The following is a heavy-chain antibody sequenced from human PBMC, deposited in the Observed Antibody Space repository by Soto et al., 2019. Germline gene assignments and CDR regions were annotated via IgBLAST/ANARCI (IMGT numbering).Heavy chain of an antibody. CDR1: GGSISSGGYY. V-gene: IGHV4-31*03. CDR2: IYYSGST. D-gene: IGHD2-15*01. Sequence: QVQLQESGPGLVKPSQTLSLTCTVSGGSISSGGYYWSWIRQHPGKGLEWIGYIYYSGSTYYNPALGSRVTITVETSKNRFSLTLSSGAAADTAVYYCARVRVGYCSGGGCYYFDYWGQGTLVTVSS. J-gene: IGHJ4*02. CDR3: ARVRVGYCSGGGCYYFDY.